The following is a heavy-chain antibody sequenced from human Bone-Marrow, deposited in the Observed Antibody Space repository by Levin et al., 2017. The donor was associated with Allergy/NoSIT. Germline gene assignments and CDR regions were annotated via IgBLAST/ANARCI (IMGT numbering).Heavy chain of an antibody. CDR1: GDSVSSNSDV. D-gene: IGHD1-26*01. Sequence: LRLSCAISGDSVSSNSDVWNWIRQSPSRGLEWLGRTYYRSKWYNDYAVSVKSRITINPDTSKNQFSLQLNSVTPEDTAVYYCARGAFVGAPFDYWGQGTLVTVSS. J-gene: IGHJ4*02. V-gene: IGHV6-1*01. CDR2: TYYRSKWYN. CDR3: ARGAFVGAPFDY.